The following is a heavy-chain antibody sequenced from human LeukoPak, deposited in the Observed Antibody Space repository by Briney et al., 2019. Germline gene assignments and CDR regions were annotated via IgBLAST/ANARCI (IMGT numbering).Heavy chain of an antibody. Sequence: GGSLRISCAASGFTFRNYVIHWVRQAPGKGLEWVAVTSSDLNVKLYADSVKGRFTISRDNSRSTLYLQMNSLRPEDTAIYYCAREGYYGSGSPPSLYFDYWGQGTLVTVSS. D-gene: IGHD3-10*01. CDR1: GFTFRNYV. V-gene: IGHV3-30-3*01. J-gene: IGHJ4*02. CDR2: TSSDLNVK. CDR3: AREGYYGSGSPPSLYFDY.